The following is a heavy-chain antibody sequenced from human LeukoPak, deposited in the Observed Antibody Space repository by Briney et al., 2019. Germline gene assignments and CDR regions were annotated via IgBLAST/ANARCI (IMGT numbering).Heavy chain of an antibody. J-gene: IGHJ4*02. CDR2: IKEDEGEK. V-gene: IGHV3-7*01. CDR3: ATYGSGSYYRGSFDY. Sequence: PGGSLRLSCAASGFTFSRYWMSWVRQAPGKGLEWVANIKEDEGEKYYVDSVKGRFTISRDNAKNSMYLQMNSLRAEDTAVSYCATYGSGSYYRGSFDYWGQGTLVTVSS. CDR1: GFTFSRYW. D-gene: IGHD3-10*01.